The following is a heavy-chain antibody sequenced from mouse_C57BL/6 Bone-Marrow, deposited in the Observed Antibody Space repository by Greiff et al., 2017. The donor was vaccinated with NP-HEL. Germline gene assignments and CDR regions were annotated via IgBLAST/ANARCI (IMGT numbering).Heavy chain of an antibody. CDR3: ARWVTTGSMGDY. V-gene: IGHV1-59*01. J-gene: IGHJ4*01. CDR2: IDPSDSYT. CDR1: GYTFTSYW. D-gene: IGHD1-1*01. Sequence: VQLQQPGAELVRPGTSVKLSCKASGYTFTSYWMHWVKQRPGQGLEWIGVIDPSDSYTNYNQKFKGKATLTVDTSSSTAYMQLSSLTSEDSAVYYCARWVTTGSMGDYWGQGTSVTVSS.